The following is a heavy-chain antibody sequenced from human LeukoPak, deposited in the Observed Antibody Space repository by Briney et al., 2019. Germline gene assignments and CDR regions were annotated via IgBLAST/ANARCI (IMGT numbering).Heavy chain of an antibody. CDR3: ARHFDYPTAYFDS. CDR2: IYSGGMT. D-gene: IGHD4-11*01. Sequence: SETLSLTCTVTGGSISSGDYYWSWLRQPPGKGLEWIASIYSGGMTFYSPSLKSRLTISADTSRNHFSLRLSSVTAADTALYFCARHFDYPTAYFDSWGQGSLVTVSS. J-gene: IGHJ4*02. CDR1: GGSISSGDYY. V-gene: IGHV4-39*01.